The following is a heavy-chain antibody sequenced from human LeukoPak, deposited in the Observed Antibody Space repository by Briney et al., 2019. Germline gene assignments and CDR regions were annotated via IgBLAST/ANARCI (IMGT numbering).Heavy chain of an antibody. J-gene: IGHJ6*03. CDR3: ARDLIFGVVIRHYMDV. V-gene: IGHV3-7*01. Sequence: GGSLRLSCAASGFTFSSYWMSWVRQAPGKGLEWVANIKQDGSEKYYVDSVKGRFTISRDNAKNSLYLQMNSLRAEDTAVYYCARDLIFGVVIRHYMDVWGKGTTVTVSS. CDR1: GFTFSSYW. D-gene: IGHD3-3*01. CDR2: IKQDGSEK.